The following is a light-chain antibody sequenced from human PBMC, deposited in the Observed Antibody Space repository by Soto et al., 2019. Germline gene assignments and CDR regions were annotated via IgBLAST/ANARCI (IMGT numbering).Light chain of an antibody. CDR3: QQRSNWPT. V-gene: IGKV3D-20*02. CDR1: QSVSNNY. CDR2: GAS. J-gene: IGKJ5*01. Sequence: EIVLTQSPGTLSLSPGERATLSCRASQSVSNNYLAWYQQKPGQAPRLLIYGASNRATGIPDRFSGSGSGTDFTLTISRLEPEDFAVYYCQQRSNWPTFGQGTRLE.